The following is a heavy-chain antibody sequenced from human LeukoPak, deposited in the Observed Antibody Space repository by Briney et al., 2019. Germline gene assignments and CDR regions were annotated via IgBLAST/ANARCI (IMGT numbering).Heavy chain of an antibody. J-gene: IGHJ4*02. CDR2: ISDRGGRT. Sequence: GGSLRLSCAVSGITLSNYGMSWVRQAPGKGLEWVAGISDRGGRTNYADSVKGRFTISRDNAKNSLYLQMNSLRAEDTAVYYCARDRYYYDSSGSFDYWGQGTLVTVSS. CDR1: GITLSNYG. D-gene: IGHD3-22*01. V-gene: IGHV3-23*01. CDR3: ARDRYYYDSSGSFDY.